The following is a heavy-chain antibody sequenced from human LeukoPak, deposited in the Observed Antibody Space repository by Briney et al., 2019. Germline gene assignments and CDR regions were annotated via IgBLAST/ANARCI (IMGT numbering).Heavy chain of an antibody. CDR3: ASAPKVAATRYYYMDV. Sequence: SETLSLTCTVSGGSISSSSYYWGWIRQPPGKGLEWIGSIYYSGSTNYNPSLKSRVTISVDTSENQFSLKLSSVTAADTAVYYCASAPKVAATRYYYMDVWGKGTTVTVSS. D-gene: IGHD2-15*01. CDR2: IYYSGST. V-gene: IGHV4-39*07. CDR1: GGSISSSSYY. J-gene: IGHJ6*03.